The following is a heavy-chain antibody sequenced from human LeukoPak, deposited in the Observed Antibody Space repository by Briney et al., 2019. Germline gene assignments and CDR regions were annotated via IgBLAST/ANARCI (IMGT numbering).Heavy chain of an antibody. V-gene: IGHV1-18*01. CDR2: ISAYNGNT. CDR1: GYTFTSYG. J-gene: IGHJ4*02. CDR3: ARGHEVVITYYFDY. D-gene: IGHD3-22*01. Sequence: GASVKVSCKASGYTFTSYGISWVRQALGQGLEWMGWISAYNGNTNYAQKLQGRVTMTTDTSTSTAYMELRSLRSDDTAVYYCARGHEVVITYYFDYWGQGTLVTVSS.